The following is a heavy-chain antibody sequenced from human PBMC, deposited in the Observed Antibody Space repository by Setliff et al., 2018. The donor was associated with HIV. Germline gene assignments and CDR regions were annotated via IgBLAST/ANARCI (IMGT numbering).Heavy chain of an antibody. Sequence: PSETLSLTCAVSGYYISGGYYWCWIRQSPGKGLEWIGEIYHSGTTNYNPSLKSRVTISLDTSKNQFSLKLTSVTAADTAVYYCARGGTSSNWFDPWGQGILVTVSS. V-gene: IGHV4-38-2*01. CDR2: IYHSGTT. CDR1: GYYISGGYY. CDR3: ARGGTSSNWFDP. D-gene: IGHD2-2*01. J-gene: IGHJ5*02.